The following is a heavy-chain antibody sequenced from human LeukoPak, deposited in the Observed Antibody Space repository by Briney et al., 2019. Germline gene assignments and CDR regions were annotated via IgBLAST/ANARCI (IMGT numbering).Heavy chain of an antibody. CDR1: GGSISSYY. CDR3: ASTSGSYVFDY. Sequence: ASETLSLTCTVSGGSISSYYWSWVRQAPGKELEWIAYIYYSGRTNYNPSLKSRVTMSIDTSKTYFSLNLSSVTAADTAVYYCASTSGSYVFDYWGQGILVTVSS. J-gene: IGHJ4*02. D-gene: IGHD1-26*01. V-gene: IGHV4-59*01. CDR2: IYYSGRT.